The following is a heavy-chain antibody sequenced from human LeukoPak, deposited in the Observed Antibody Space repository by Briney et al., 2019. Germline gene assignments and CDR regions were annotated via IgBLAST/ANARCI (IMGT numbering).Heavy chain of an antibody. V-gene: IGHV3-11*01. Sequence: GGSLRLSCAASGFTFSDYYMSWSRQAPGKGLEWVSYISSSGSTIYYADSVKGRFTISRDNAKNSLYLQMNSLRTEDTALYYCAKDINNYVWGSYVDYWGQGTLVTVSS. CDR1: GFTFSDYY. J-gene: IGHJ4*02. D-gene: IGHD3-16*01. CDR3: AKDINNYVWGSYVDY. CDR2: ISSSGSTI.